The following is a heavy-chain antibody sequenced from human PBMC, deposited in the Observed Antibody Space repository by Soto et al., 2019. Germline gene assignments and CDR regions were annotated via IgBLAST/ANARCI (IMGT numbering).Heavy chain of an antibody. CDR1: GFDVTTNC. CDR2: VCTGGAT. Sequence: PGGSLRLSCVGSGFDVTTNCMRWVRQAPGKGLECVSIVCTGGATHYADSVKGRFTISSDSSKNTVHLQMNNVRAEDTAVYYCVRDKRTISGIFPGYWGQGTQVTVAS. D-gene: IGHD1-1*01. J-gene: IGHJ4*02. CDR3: VRDKRTISGIFPGY. V-gene: IGHV3-53*01.